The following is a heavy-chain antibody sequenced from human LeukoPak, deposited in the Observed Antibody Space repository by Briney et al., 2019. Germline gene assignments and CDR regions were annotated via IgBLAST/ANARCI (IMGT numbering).Heavy chain of an antibody. Sequence: GRSLRLSCAASGFTFGSYWMTWVRQPPGKGLEWVANIKEDGSEKNYVDSMKGRFTISRDNAKNSLYLQLNSLRAEDTAVYYCARDTGYFNFDFWGQGTLVTVSS. CDR3: ARDTGYFNFDF. V-gene: IGHV3-7*01. J-gene: IGHJ4*02. CDR2: IKEDGSEK. CDR1: GFTFGSYW. D-gene: IGHD3-9*01.